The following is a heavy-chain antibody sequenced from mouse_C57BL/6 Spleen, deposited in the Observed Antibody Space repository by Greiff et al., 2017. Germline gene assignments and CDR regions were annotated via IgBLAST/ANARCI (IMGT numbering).Heavy chain of an antibody. CDR1: GYTFTDYN. CDR3: ARVGDYYYFDY. D-gene: IGHD2-4*01. V-gene: IGHV1-22*01. J-gene: IGHJ2*01. Sequence: EVQLQQPGPELVKPGASVKMSCKASGYTFTDYNMHWVKQSHGKSLEWIGYINPNNGGTSYNPKFKGKATLTVNKSSRTAYMELRSLTSEDSAVYYCARVGDYYYFDYWGQGTTLTFSS. CDR2: INPNNGGT.